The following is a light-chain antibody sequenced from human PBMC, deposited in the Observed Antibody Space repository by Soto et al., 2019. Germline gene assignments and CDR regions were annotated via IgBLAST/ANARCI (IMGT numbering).Light chain of an antibody. V-gene: IGLV2-23*02. Sequence: QSALTQAASVSGSPGQSSTISCTGTSSDVATSNFVSWYEQCPGKTPKLMIYEVTRRPSGVSNGFSGSKSVNTASLTISGLQADDEADYYCCSYAGSTTHVIFGGGTKLTVL. CDR1: SSDVATSNF. CDR2: EVT. CDR3: CSYAGSTTHVI. J-gene: IGLJ2*01.